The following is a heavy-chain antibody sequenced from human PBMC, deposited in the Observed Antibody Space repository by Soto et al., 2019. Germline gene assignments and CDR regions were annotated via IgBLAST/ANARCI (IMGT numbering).Heavy chain of an antibody. J-gene: IGHJ5*02. CDR2: ISAYNGNT. D-gene: IGHD6-6*01. V-gene: IGHV1-18*01. Sequence: QVQLGQSGAEVKKPGASVKVSCKASGYTFTSYGISWVRQAPGQVLEWMGWISAYNGNTNYAQKPQGRVTMTTDTSPTTAYMELRSLRSDDTAVHYFAGEVNGIEQLDWFGPWGQGTLVIVSS. CDR3: AGEVNGIEQLDWFGP. CDR1: GYTFTSYG.